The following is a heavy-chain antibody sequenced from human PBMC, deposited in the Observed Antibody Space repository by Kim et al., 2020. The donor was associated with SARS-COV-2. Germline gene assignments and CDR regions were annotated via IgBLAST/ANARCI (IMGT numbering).Heavy chain of an antibody. Sequence: SETLSLTCTVSGGSISSGYYYWSWIRQPPGKGLEWIGYIYYSGSTYYNPSLKSRFTISVDTSKNQFSLKLSSVTAAATAAYYCARDQLWAAAGSGNWFAP. CDR1: GGSISSGYYY. CDR2: IYYSGST. V-gene: IGHV4-30-4*01. D-gene: IGHD6-25*01. J-gene: IGHJ5*02. CDR3: ARDQLWAAAGSGNWFAP.